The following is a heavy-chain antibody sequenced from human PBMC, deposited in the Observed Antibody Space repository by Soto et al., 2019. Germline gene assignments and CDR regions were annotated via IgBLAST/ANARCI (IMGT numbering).Heavy chain of an antibody. CDR2: INPNSGGT. J-gene: IGHJ6*02. CDR1: GYTFTGDY. D-gene: IGHD6-6*01. V-gene: IGHV1-2*02. CDR3: ARFGVPSQARQGDYYYGMDV. Sequence: ASVKVSCKASGYTFTGDYMHWVRQAPGQRLEWMGWINPNSGGTNYAQKFQGRVTMTRDTFISTAYMELSSLRSDDTAVYYCARFGVPSQARQGDYYYGMDVWGQGTTVTVTS.